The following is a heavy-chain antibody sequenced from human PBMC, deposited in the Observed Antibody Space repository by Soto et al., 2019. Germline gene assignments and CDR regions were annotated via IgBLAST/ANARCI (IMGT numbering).Heavy chain of an antibody. Sequence: QVQLVQSGAEVKKPGASVKVSCKASGYTFTSYAMHWVRQAPGQRLEWMGWINAGNGNTKYSQKFQGRVTITRDTSASTAYMELSSLRSEDTAVYYCARGMGDIVVVVALNDYYYYGMDVWGQGTTVTVSS. CDR1: GYTFTSYA. J-gene: IGHJ6*02. V-gene: IGHV1-3*01. CDR3: ARGMGDIVVVVALNDYYYYGMDV. CDR2: INAGNGNT. D-gene: IGHD2-15*01.